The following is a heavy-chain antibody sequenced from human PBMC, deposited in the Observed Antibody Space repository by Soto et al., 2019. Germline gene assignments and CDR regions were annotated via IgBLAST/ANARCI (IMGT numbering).Heavy chain of an antibody. J-gene: IGHJ4*01. Sequence: DVQLLESGGALVQLGGSRRLSCAASGFTFSRYAMNWVRQAPGKGLEWVSTLSGSGSGSYYPDSLRGRFTISRDNSKNTLYLQMNNLRAEDTAVYYCAKAPISLDGSGYYFASFDYWGHGTRVTVSS. V-gene: IGHV3-23*01. CDR1: GFTFSRYA. CDR3: AKAPISLDGSGYYFASFDY. D-gene: IGHD3-22*01. CDR2: LSGSGSGS.